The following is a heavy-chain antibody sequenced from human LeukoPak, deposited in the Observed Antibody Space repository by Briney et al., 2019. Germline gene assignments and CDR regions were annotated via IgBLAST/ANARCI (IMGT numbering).Heavy chain of an antibody. CDR1: GYTFSSYA. Sequence: GGSLRLSCTASGYTFSSYAMTWVRQAPGKGLEWVSAISGSGANTYYADSVKGRFAASRDNSKNALYLQMNSLRAEDTAVYYCARGRSGYGPFDAFDIWGQGTWVTVSS. V-gene: IGHV3-23*01. CDR2: ISGSGANT. CDR3: ARGRSGYGPFDAFDI. J-gene: IGHJ3*02. D-gene: IGHD3-22*01.